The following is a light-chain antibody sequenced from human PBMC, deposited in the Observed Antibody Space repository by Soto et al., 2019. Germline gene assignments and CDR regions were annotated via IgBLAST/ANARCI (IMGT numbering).Light chain of an antibody. Sequence: QSVLTQPASVSGSPGQSITISCTGTSSDVRSYNLVSWYQQHPGKAPKLMIYEGSKRPSGVSNRFSGSKSGNTASLTISGLQAEDEADYFCCSYAGSSTFDWVFGGGTKLTVL. J-gene: IGLJ3*02. V-gene: IGLV2-23*03. CDR2: EGS. CDR3: CSYAGSSTFDWV. CDR1: SSDVRSYNL.